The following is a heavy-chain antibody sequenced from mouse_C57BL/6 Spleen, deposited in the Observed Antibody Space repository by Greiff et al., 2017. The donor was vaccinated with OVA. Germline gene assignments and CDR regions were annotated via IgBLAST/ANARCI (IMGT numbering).Heavy chain of an antibody. CDR3: ATSTVVDYFDY. D-gene: IGHD1-1*01. V-gene: IGHV1-54*01. CDR1: GYAFTNYL. CDR2: INPGSGGT. J-gene: IGHJ2*01. Sequence: VQLVESGAELVRPGTSVKVSCKASGYAFTNYLIEWVKQRPGQGLEWIGVINPGSGGTNYNEKFKGKATLTADKSSSTAYMQLSSLTSEDSAVYFCATSTVVDYFDYWGQGTTLTVSS.